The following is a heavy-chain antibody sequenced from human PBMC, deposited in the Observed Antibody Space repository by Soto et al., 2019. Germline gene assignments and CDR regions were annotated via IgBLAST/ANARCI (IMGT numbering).Heavy chain of an antibody. CDR3: ARKGGDYQTYYYYYYMDV. CDR2: IYYSGST. Sequence: SETLSLTCTVSGGSISSYYWSWIRQPPGKGLEWIGYIYYSGSTNYNPSLKSRVTISVDTSKNQFSLKLSSVTAADTAVYYCARKGGDYQTYYYYYYMDVWGKGTTVTVSS. D-gene: IGHD4-17*01. CDR1: GGSISSYY. V-gene: IGHV4-59*08. J-gene: IGHJ6*03.